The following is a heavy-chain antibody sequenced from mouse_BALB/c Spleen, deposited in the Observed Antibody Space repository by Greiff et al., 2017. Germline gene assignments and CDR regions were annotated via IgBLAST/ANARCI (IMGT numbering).Heavy chain of an antibody. Sequence: EVQLQQSGAELVKPGASVKLSCTASGFNIKDTYMHWVKQRPEQGLEWIGRIDPANGNTKYDPKFQGKATITADTSSNTAYLQLSSLTSEDTAVYYCARGRYDDYYAMDYWGQGTSVTVSS. J-gene: IGHJ4*01. CDR3: ARGRYDDYYAMDY. V-gene: IGHV14-3*02. CDR2: IDPANGNT. D-gene: IGHD2-14*01. CDR1: GFNIKDTY.